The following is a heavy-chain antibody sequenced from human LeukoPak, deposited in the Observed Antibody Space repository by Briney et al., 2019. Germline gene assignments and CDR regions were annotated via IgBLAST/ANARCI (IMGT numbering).Heavy chain of an antibody. J-gene: IGHJ4*02. CDR1: GFTFSSHS. CDR2: ISSSGSYT. V-gene: IGHV3-21*01. D-gene: IGHD3-10*01. CDR3: ARDYYGSGSYYLPADY. Sequence: GGSLRLSCAASGFTFSSHSANWVRQAPGKGLEWVSSISSSGSYTYYADSMKGRFTISRDNSKNTLYLQMNSLRAEDTAVYYCARDYYGSGSYYLPADYWGQGTLVTVSS.